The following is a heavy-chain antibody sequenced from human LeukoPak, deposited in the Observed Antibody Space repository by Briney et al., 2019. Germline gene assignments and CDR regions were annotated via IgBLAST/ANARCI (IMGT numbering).Heavy chain of an antibody. CDR1: GFSFSAYW. J-gene: IGHJ4*02. Sequence: PGGSLRLSCAASGFSFSAYWMTWVRQAPGTGLEWVANINPAGSETYYVDPVKGRFSISRDNAKNLVYLQMNSLRAEDTAVYQRARFGYVAAVDVWGQGTPVTVSS. CDR3: ARFGYVAAVDV. CDR2: INPAGSET. D-gene: IGHD2-15*01. V-gene: IGHV3-7*01.